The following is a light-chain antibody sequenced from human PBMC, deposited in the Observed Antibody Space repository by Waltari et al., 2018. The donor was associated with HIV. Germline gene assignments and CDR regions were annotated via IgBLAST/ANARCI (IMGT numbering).Light chain of an antibody. Sequence: EIVLTQSPGTLSLSPGERANLSCRASQSVSSTSLAWYQQKPGQAPRLLIYGAFSRATGIPDRFSGSGSGTDFTLTISRLEPEDFAVFFCQHYSISPPLYTFGQGTKLEIK. CDR2: GAF. CDR3: QHYSISPPLYT. V-gene: IGKV3-20*01. CDR1: QSVSSTS. J-gene: IGKJ2*01.